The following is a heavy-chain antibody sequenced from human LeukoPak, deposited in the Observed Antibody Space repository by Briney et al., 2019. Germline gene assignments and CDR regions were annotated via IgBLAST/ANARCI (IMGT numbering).Heavy chain of an antibody. CDR3: ARGSVVADTTYYFDY. D-gene: IGHD2-15*01. V-gene: IGHV4-39*07. CDR1: GGSIISSSYY. Sequence: SETLSLTCTVSGGSIISSSYYWGWIRQPPGKGLEWIGSISYSGSTYYNPSLKSRVTTSVDTSKNHLSLKLSSVTAADTAVYYCARGSVVADTTYYFDYWGQGTLVTVSS. CDR2: ISYSGST. J-gene: IGHJ4*02.